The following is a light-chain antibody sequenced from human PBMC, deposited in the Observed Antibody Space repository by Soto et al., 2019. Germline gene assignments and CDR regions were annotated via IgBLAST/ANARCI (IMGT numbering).Light chain of an antibody. CDR1: NSNIGSNP. V-gene: IGLV1-44*01. CDR2: SNN. Sequence: QSVLTQPPSASGTPGQKVTISCSGGNSNIGSNPVNWYQQVPGTAPRLLIYSNNQWPSGVPDRFSGSKSGTSASLAISGFQSEDEADYYCASWDDSLNGPGFGGGTKVTV. CDR3: ASWDDSLNGPG. J-gene: IGLJ3*02.